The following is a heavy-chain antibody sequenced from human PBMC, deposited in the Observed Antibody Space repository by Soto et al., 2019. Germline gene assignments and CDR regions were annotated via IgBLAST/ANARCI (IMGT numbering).Heavy chain of an antibody. D-gene: IGHD2-21*02. Sequence: EVQLVESGGTLVQPGESLRLSCAASGFTFRDYWMSWVRQAPGKGLEWVANIDKDGSEKYYVDSVKGRFIVSGDNAKNSLYLQMNSLRAEDTAVYHCARDGTGGDWNTDLWGQGTLVTVSS. CDR2: IDKDGSEK. CDR3: ARDGTGGDWNTDL. J-gene: IGHJ5*02. V-gene: IGHV3-7*01. CDR1: GFTFRDYW.